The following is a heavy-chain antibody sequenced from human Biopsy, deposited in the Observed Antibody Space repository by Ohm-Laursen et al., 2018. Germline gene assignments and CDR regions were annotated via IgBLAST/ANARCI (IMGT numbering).Heavy chain of an antibody. CDR1: GGSFSGSY. CDR3: ARWEVGYSANDLRFDY. V-gene: IGHV4-34*01. J-gene: IGHJ4*02. Sequence: TLSLTCAAYGGSFSGSYLTWIRQPPGKGLEWLGEMSHSGSTNHNPSLKSRVTISMETSKNQFSLKRTSVTAADTAVYYCARWEVGYSANDLRFDYWGQGTLVTVSS. CDR2: MSHSGST. D-gene: IGHD5-12*01.